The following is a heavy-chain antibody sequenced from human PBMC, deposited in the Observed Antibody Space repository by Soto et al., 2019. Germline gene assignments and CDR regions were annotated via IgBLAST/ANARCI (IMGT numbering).Heavy chain of an antibody. D-gene: IGHD3-16*02. J-gene: IGHJ5*02. CDR3: VRISYQLSSSVLRLGP. CDR2: INHVGGT. Sequence: KTSETLSLTCAVYGGFLSESYWTWIRQPPGKGLEWIGEINHVGGTNYNPSLKSRVTMSVDTSQNQFSLRLISVTAADTAMYFCVRISYQLSSSVLRLGPWGQGTPVTVSS. CDR1: GGFLSESY. V-gene: IGHV4-34*01.